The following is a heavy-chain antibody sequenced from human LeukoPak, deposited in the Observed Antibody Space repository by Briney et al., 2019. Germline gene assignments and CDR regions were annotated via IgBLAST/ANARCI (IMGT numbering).Heavy chain of an antibody. CDR3: VRRDTGWNYFDY. J-gene: IGHJ4*02. CDR2: IYYTGKI. Sequence: SETLSLTCAVSGGSINSHYWGWLRQPPGKGLQWIGDIYYTGKINYNPSLKSRVTITLDTSKDHLSLNLTSVLAADTAIYYCVRRDTGWNYFDYWGQGILVTVSS. V-gene: IGHV4-59*08. CDR1: GGSINSHY. D-gene: IGHD6-19*01.